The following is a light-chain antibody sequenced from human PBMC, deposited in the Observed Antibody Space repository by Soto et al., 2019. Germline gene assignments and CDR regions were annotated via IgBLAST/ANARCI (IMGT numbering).Light chain of an antibody. CDR1: GSNIGNNY. V-gene: IGLV1-51*01. CDR3: SVWDSSIKVVV. J-gene: IGLJ2*01. CDR2: DNN. Sequence: QSVLTQPPSVSAAPRQKVTISCSGSGSNIGNNYVSWYRQLPGTAPKVLIYDNNKRPSGIPDRFAASKSGTSATLGITGVQTGDEADYYCSVWDSSIKVVVFGGGTKLTVL.